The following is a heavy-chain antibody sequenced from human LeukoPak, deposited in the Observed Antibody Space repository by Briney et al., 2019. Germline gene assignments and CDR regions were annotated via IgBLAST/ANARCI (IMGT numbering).Heavy chain of an antibody. CDR1: GYTFSGYY. V-gene: IGHV1-2*02. J-gene: IGHJ6*03. D-gene: IGHD6-6*01. CDR3: ARAISSSPASYYYFYMDV. Sequence: ASVKVSCKASGYTFSGYYIHWVRQAPGQGLEWMGWIHPKSGDTNYAQKFQGRVTMTRDTSISTAYMELSRLRSDDAAVYYCARAISSSPASYYYFYMDVWGKGTTVTVSS. CDR2: IHPKSGDT.